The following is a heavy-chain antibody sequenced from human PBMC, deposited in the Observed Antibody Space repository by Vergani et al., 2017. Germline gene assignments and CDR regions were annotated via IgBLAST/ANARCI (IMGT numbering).Heavy chain of an antibody. V-gene: IGHV4-61*02. J-gene: IGHJ5*02. Sequence: QLQLQESGSGLVKPSQTLSLTCAVSGGSISSGTYYWSWIRQPAGKGLEWIGRMYTSGSTNYNPSLKSRVTMSVDTSKNQFSLKLSSVTAADTAVYYCARNYDILIGLNWVDPWGQGTLVTVSS. CDR2: MYTSGST. CDR3: ARNYDILIGLNWVDP. D-gene: IGHD3-9*01. CDR1: GGSISSGTYY.